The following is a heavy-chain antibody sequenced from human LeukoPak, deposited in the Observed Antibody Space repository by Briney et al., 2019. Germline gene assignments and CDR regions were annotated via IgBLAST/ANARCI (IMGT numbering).Heavy chain of an antibody. V-gene: IGHV4-39*07. CDR2: IYYSGST. CDR3: ARAHSDLDY. D-gene: IGHD3-10*01. CDR1: GGSISSSSYY. J-gene: IGHJ4*02. Sequence: SETLSLTCTVSGGSISSSSYYWGWIRQPPGKGLEWIGSIYYSGSTYYNPSLKSRVTISVDTSKNQFSLKLSSVTAADTAVYYCARAHSDLDYWGQGTLVTVSS.